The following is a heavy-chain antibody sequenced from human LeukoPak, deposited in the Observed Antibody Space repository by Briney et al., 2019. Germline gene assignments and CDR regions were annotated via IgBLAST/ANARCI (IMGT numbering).Heavy chain of an antibody. V-gene: IGHV3-43*01. J-gene: IGHJ4*02. Sequence: GGSLRLSCAASGFTFDDYTMHWVRQAPGKGLEWVSLISWDGGSTYYADSVKGRFTISRDNSKNALYLQMNSLRTEDTALYYCAKDISGYCSGGSCYGPIDYWGQGTLVTVSS. CDR3: AKDISGYCSGGSCYGPIDY. CDR2: ISWDGGST. D-gene: IGHD2-15*01. CDR1: GFTFDDYT.